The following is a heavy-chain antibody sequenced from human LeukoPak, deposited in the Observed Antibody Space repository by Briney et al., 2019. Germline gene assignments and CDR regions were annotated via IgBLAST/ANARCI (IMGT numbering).Heavy chain of an antibody. CDR3: TTQYYGSGSYYRGYSDY. V-gene: IGHV3-53*01. CDR2: IYSGGST. D-gene: IGHD3-10*01. J-gene: IGHJ4*02. CDR1: GFTVSSNH. Sequence: SGGSLRLSCAASGFTVSSNHMSWVRQAPGKGLEWVSVIYSGGSTDYAAPVKGRFTISRDDSKNTLYLQMNSLKTEDTAVYYCTTQYYGSGSYYRGYSDYWGQGTLVTVSS.